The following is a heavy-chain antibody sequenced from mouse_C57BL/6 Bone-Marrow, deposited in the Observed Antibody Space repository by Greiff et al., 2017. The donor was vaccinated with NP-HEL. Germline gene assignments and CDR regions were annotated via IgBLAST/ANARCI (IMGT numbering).Heavy chain of an antibody. Sequence: DVKLVESGGDLVKPGGSLKLSCAASGFTFSSYGMSWVRPTPDKRLEWVATISSGGSYTYYPDSVKGRFTISRDNAKNTLYLQMSSLKSEDTAMYYCARPLPGGLRFSEFDYWGQGTTLTVSS. V-gene: IGHV5-6*02. CDR1: GFTFSSYG. CDR3: ARPLPGGLRFSEFDY. CDR2: ISSGGSYT. D-gene: IGHD1-1*01. J-gene: IGHJ2*01.